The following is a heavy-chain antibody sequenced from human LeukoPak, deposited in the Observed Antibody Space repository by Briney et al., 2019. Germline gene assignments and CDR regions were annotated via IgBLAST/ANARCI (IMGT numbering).Heavy chain of an antibody. CDR2: IIPIFGTA. V-gene: IGHV1-69*01. CDR1: GGTFISYA. Sequence: SVKVSCKASGGTFISYAISWVRQAPGQGLEWMGGIIPIFGTANYAQKFQGRVTITADESTSTAYMELSSLRSEDTAVYYCARARGRYCTNGVCYWPYFDYWAREPWSPSPQ. CDR3: ARARGRYCTNGVCYWPYFDY. J-gene: IGHJ4*02. D-gene: IGHD2-8*01.